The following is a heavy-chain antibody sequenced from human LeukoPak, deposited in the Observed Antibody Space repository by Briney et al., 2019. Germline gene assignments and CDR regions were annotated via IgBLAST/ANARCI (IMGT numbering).Heavy chain of an antibody. CDR1: GYSISSGYY. CDR3: ARVAATFFDWFDP. Sequence: SETLSLTCTVSGYSISSGYYWGWIRQPPGKGLEWIGSIYHSGSTYYNPSLKSRVTISVDTSKNQFSLKLSSVTAADTAVYYCARVAATFFDWFDPWGQGTLVTVSS. CDR2: IYHSGST. V-gene: IGHV4-38-2*02. J-gene: IGHJ5*02. D-gene: IGHD2-15*01.